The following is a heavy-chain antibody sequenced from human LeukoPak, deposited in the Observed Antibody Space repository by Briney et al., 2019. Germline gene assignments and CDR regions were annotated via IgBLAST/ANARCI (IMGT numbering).Heavy chain of an antibody. CDR1: GFAFSTYD. CDR3: ARESGIMVGDYYYYYMDV. J-gene: IGHJ6*03. V-gene: IGHV3-21*01. D-gene: IGHD1-26*01. Sequence: GGSLRLSCTASGFAFSTYDMNWVRQAPGKGRGWVSYISGGSTYIYYTDSVKGRFTISRDNAKNSLNLQMESLSAEDTAVYYCARESGIMVGDYYYYYMDVWGIGTTVTVSS. CDR2: ISGGSTYI.